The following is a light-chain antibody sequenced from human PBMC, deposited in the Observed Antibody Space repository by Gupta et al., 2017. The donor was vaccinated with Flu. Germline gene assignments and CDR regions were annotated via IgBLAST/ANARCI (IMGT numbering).Light chain of an antibody. CDR3: HEDSSTLVS. Sequence: DIVMTQSPDSLTVSLGERATINCKSSQSLLYSSNNKNYLAWYQQKPGQSPRLLIYWASTRESRVPDQFRGHGSGTDFSLTMSRLQREDVAVYFIHEDSSTLVSFGPGTKVNVK. CDR2: WAS. J-gene: IGKJ3*01. CDR1: QSLLYSSNNKNY. V-gene: IGKV4-1*01.